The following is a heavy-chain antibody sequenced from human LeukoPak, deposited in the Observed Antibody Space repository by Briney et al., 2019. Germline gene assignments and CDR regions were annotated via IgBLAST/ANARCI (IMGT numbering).Heavy chain of an antibody. D-gene: IGHD4-17*01. CDR2: IYYSGST. J-gene: IGHJ4*02. CDR3: ARHTVTKPFDY. V-gene: IGHV4-59*08. CDR1: GGSISSYY. Sequence: SETLSLTCTVSGGSISSYYWSWIRQPPGKGLEWIGYIYYSGSTNYNPSLKSRVTISVDTSKNQFSLKLSSATAADTAVYYCARHTVTKPFDYWGQGTLVTVSS.